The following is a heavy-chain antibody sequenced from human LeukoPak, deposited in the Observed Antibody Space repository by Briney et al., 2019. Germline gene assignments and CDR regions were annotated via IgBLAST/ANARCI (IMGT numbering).Heavy chain of an antibody. CDR2: MNPNSGGT. J-gene: IGHJ4*02. D-gene: IGHD6-19*01. CDR3: ARDPFYSSGWYGFDY. Sequence: ASVKVSCKASGYTFTSYDINWVRQATGQGLEWMGWMNPNSGGTNYAQKFQGRVTMTRDTSISTAYMELSRLRSDDTAVYYCARDPFYSSGWYGFDYWGQGTLVTVSS. CDR1: GYTFTSYD. V-gene: IGHV1-2*02.